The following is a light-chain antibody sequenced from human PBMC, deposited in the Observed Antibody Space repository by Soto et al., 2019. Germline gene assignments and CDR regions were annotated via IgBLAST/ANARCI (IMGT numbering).Light chain of an antibody. J-gene: IGKJ2*01. CDR2: AAS. V-gene: IGKV1-12*01. Sequence: DIQMTQSPSSVSASVGDRVTITCRASQGISSWLAWYQQQPGKAPKRLIYAASGLQSGVPSRFSGSGSRKDFDFSISGLQTEGFANFFCQKGNSFPPTFGQGTKLEIK. CDR3: QKGNSFPPT. CDR1: QGISSW.